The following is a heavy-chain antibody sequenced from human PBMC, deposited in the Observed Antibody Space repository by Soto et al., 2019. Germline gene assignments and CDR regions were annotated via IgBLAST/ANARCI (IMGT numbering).Heavy chain of an antibody. CDR1: GGSISSSSYY. J-gene: IGHJ5*02. CDR3: ARESITIFGVVTHNNWFDP. CDR2: IYYSGST. Sequence: TETLSLTCTVSGGSISSSSYYWGWIRQPPGKGLEWIGSIYYSGSTYYNPSHKSRVTISVDTSKNQFSLKLSSVTAADTAVYYCARESITIFGVVTHNNWFDPWGQGTLVTVSS. D-gene: IGHD3-3*01. V-gene: IGHV4-39*07.